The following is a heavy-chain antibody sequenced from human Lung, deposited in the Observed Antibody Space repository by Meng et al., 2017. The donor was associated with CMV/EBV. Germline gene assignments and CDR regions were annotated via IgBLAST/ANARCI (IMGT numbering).Heavy chain of an antibody. CDR2: ISSASSTI. Sequence: ETLSLXCAASGFTFSTYSMSWVRQAPGKGLEWVSYISSASSTIYYADSVKGRFTISRDNANKSLFLQLNSLRAEDTALYYCARACLSDNYYYGMDVWGQGTTVXVSS. D-gene: IGHD2-21*02. CDR1: GFTFSTYS. V-gene: IGHV3-48*04. J-gene: IGHJ6*02. CDR3: ARACLSDNYYYGMDV.